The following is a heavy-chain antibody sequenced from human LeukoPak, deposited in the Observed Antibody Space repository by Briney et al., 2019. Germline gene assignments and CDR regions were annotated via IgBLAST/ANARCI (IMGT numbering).Heavy chain of an antibody. V-gene: IGHV4-59*08. CDR3: ARVIAAAGTWFDP. D-gene: IGHD6-13*01. Sequence: PSETLSLTCTVSGGSISSYYWSWVRQPPGKGLEWIGYVYYSGSTYYNPSLKSRVTISVDTSKNQFSLKLSSVTAADTAVYYCARVIAAAGTWFDPWGQGTLVTVSS. CDR1: GGSISSYY. J-gene: IGHJ5*02. CDR2: VYYSGST.